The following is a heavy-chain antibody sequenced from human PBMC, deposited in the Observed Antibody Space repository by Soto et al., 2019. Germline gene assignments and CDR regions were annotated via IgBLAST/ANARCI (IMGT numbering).Heavy chain of an antibody. Sequence: GGSLRLSCTASGFTFGDYAMSWFRQAPGKGLEWVGFIRSKAYGGTTEYAASVKGRFTISRDDSKSIAYLQMNSLKTEDTAVYYCTRDRLNTVTMVTNFDYWGQGTLVTVSS. CDR1: GFTFGDYA. V-gene: IGHV3-49*03. D-gene: IGHD4-17*01. J-gene: IGHJ4*02. CDR3: TRDRLNTVTMVTNFDY. CDR2: IRSKAYGGTT.